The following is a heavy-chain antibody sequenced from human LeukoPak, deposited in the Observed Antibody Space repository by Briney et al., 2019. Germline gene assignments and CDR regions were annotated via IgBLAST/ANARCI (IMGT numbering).Heavy chain of an antibody. D-gene: IGHD3-9*01. J-gene: IGHJ4*02. CDR3: ARDPYHTILYLLVL. CDR2: ISANGQAT. Sequence: GGSLRLSCAGSGFTFGTYAMSWVRQAPGMGLEWVSSISANGQATYYADSVEGRFTISRDNSKNTLYLQLNSLRAEDTATYYCARDPYHTILYLLVLWAQRTLVTVSS. V-gene: IGHV3-23*01. CDR1: GFTFGTYA.